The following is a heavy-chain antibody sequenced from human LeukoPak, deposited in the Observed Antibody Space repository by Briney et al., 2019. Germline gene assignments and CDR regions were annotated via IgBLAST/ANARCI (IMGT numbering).Heavy chain of an antibody. CDR2: ISWNSGSI. CDR1: GFTFDDYA. D-gene: IGHD3-16*01. J-gene: IGHJ3*02. V-gene: IGHV3-9*01. Sequence: GGSLRLSCAASGFTFDDYAMHWARQAPGKGLEWVSGISWNSGSIGYADSVKGRFTISRDNAKNSLYLQMNSLRAEDTALYYCAKDSSNYFGGAFDIWGQGTMVTVSS. CDR3: AKDSSNYFGGAFDI.